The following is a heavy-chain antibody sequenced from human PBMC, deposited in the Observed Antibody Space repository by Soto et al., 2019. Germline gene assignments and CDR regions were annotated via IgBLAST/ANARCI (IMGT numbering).Heavy chain of an antibody. J-gene: IGHJ6*02. V-gene: IGHV1-69*01. CDR1: GGTFNNFA. CDR2: IMPVFHTT. CDR3: ATATISPVSATLYHYGMDV. D-gene: IGHD6-25*01. Sequence: QVQLVQSGAEVKKPGSSVKVSCPASGGTFNNFAFTWVRQAPGQGLAWLGGIMPVFHTTNIAQTFQDRITVTADDFTTTVDMAMTSLRYDDTAVSYCATATISPVSATLYHYGMDVWGQGTTVTVS.